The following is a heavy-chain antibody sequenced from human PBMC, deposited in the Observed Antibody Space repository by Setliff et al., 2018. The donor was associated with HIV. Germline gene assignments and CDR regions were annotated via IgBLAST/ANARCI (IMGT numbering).Heavy chain of an antibody. CDR1: GGSISSGGYY. CDR2: IYFSGTT. V-gene: IGHV4-61*08. Sequence: SETLSLTCTVSGGSISSGGYYWSWIRQLPGKGLEWIGHIYFSGTTNYNPSLQSRVTMSVDTSKNQFSLTLTSVTAADTAVYYCARQDGALTGRYFYYYMNVWGKGTTVTVSS. J-gene: IGHJ6*03. CDR3: ARQDGALTGRYFYYYMNV. D-gene: IGHD3-9*01.